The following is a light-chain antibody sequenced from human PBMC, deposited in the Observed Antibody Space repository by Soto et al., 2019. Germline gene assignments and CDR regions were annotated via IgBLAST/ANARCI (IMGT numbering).Light chain of an antibody. J-gene: IGKJ1*01. CDR2: GAS. CDR1: QSVSSN. V-gene: IGKV3-15*01. Sequence: EIVMTQSPATLSVKPGERATLSCRASQSVSSNLAWYQQKPGQAPRLLIYGASTRATGIPARFSGSGSGTEFTLTISSLQSEDFAVYYCQQYNNWPPWTFGQGTKVGI. CDR3: QQYNNWPPWT.